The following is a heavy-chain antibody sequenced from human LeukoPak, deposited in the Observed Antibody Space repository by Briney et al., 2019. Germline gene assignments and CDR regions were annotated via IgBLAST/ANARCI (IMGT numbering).Heavy chain of an antibody. CDR3: ARHIYGDSVAFDV. D-gene: IGHD4-17*01. CDR1: GGSSTSYY. J-gene: IGHJ3*01. CDR2: IYFSGST. Sequence: SETLSLTCAVSGGSSTSYYWSRIRQPPGKGLEWIAYIYFSGSTNYNPSLKSRVIISIDTSTNQFSLKLSSVTAADTALYFCARHIYGDSVAFDVWGQGTMVTVSS. V-gene: IGHV4-59*08.